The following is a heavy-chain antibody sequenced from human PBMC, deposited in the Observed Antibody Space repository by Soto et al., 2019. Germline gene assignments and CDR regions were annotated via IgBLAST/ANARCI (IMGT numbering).Heavy chain of an antibody. CDR3: ASSPTIFGVVIGHY. CDR1: GGTFSSYA. D-gene: IGHD3-3*01. CDR2: IIPILGIA. J-gene: IGHJ4*02. Sequence: ASVKVSCKASGGTFSSYAISWVRQAPGQGLEWMGRIIPILGIANYAQKFQGRVTITADKSTSTAYMELSSLRSEDTAVYYCASSPTIFGVVIGHYWGQGTLVTVSS. V-gene: IGHV1-69*04.